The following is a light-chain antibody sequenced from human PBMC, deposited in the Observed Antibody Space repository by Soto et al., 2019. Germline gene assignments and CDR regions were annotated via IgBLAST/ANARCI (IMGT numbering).Light chain of an antibody. CDR3: AAWDDSLSAVL. Sequence: QSVLTQPPSASGTPGQRVTISCSGSSSNIGSNYVYWYQQLPGTAPKLLIYRNSVGSSGVPDRFSGSKSDTSASLAISGLRSEDEADYYCAAWDDSLSAVLFGGGTKLTVL. CDR2: RNS. V-gene: IGLV1-47*01. J-gene: IGLJ2*01. CDR1: SSNIGSNY.